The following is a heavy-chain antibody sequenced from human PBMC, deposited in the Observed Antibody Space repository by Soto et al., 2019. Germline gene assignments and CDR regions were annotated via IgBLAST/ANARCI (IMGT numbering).Heavy chain of an antibody. V-gene: IGHV3-11*01. J-gene: IGHJ4*02. Sequence: SIRLSCAASGFTFSDYYMSWIRQAPGKGLEWVSYISSSGSTIYYADSVKGRFTISRDNAKNSLYLQMNSLRAEDTAVYYCASEAVAGPEVDYWGQGTLVTVSS. D-gene: IGHD6-19*01. CDR2: ISSSGSTI. CDR1: GFTFSDYY. CDR3: ASEAVAGPEVDY.